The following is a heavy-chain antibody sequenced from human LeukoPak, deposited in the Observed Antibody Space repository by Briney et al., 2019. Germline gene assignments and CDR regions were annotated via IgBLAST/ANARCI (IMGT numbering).Heavy chain of an antibody. CDR2: IYYSGST. CDR3: AREFWEEIAAAGNHAFDI. V-gene: IGHV4-59*12. J-gene: IGHJ3*02. CDR1: GGSISSYY. Sequence: SETLSLTCTVSGGSISSYYWSWIRQPPGKGLEWIGYIYYSGSTNYNPSLKSRVTISVDTSKNQFSLKLSSVTAADTAVYYCAREFWEEIAAAGNHAFDIWGQGTMVTVSS. D-gene: IGHD6-13*01.